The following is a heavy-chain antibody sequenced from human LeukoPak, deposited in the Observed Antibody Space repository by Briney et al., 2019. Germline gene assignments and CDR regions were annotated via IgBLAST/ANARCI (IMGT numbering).Heavy chain of an antibody. V-gene: IGHV3-30*02. CDR2: IRYDGSNN. Sequence: PGGSLRLSCAASGFTFSSYGMHWVRQAPGKGLEWVAFIRYDGSNNYYADSVKGRFTISRDNSKNTLYLQMNSLGAEDTAVYYCSKEWAYSAGWYYFDYWGQGTLVTVSS. J-gene: IGHJ4*02. D-gene: IGHD6-19*01. CDR3: SKEWAYSAGWYYFDY. CDR1: GFTFSSYG.